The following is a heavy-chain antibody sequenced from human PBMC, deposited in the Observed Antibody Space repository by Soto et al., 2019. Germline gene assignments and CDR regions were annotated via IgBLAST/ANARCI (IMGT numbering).Heavy chain of an antibody. CDR2: ISGSGRTI. D-gene: IGHD3-16*01. CDR3: ARLPFPWGWFDP. J-gene: IGHJ5*02. Sequence: PGGSLRLSCAASGIVFSDYMSWVRQAPGKGLEWLSYISGSGRTIYSADSVKGRFTISRDNATNSLYLQMNNVRTEDTAVYYCARLPFPWGWFDPWGQGTLVTVS. CDR1: GIVFSDY. V-gene: IGHV3-11*01.